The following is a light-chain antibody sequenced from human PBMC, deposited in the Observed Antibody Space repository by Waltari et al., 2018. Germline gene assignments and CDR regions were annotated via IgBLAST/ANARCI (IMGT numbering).Light chain of an antibody. CDR3: QQRSDWPLT. Sequence: EIVLTQSPATLSLSPVERATLSCRASQSVSSFLAWYQQKPGQTPRLLIYAASNRATGIPARFSGSRSGTDFTLTISSLEPADFAVYYCQQRSDWPLTFGGGTKVEVK. CDR1: QSVSSF. CDR2: AAS. J-gene: IGKJ4*01. V-gene: IGKV3-11*01.